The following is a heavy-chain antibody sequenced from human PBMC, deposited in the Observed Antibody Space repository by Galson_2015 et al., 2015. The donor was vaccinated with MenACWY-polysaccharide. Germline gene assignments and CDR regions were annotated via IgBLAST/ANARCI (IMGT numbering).Heavy chain of an antibody. D-gene: IGHD5-18*01. CDR3: ARNVDTAMAIFDY. J-gene: IGHJ4*02. CDR1: GFTFSSYA. CDR2: ISGSGGST. Sequence: SLRLSCAASGFTFSSYAMSWVRQAPGKGLEWVSAISGSGGSTYYADSVKGRFTISRDNSKNTLYLQMNSLRAEDTAVYYCARNVDTAMAIFDYWDQGTLVTVSS. V-gene: IGHV3-23*01.